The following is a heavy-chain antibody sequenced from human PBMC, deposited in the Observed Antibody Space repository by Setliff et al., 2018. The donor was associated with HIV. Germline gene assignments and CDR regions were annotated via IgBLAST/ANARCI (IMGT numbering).Heavy chain of an antibody. CDR1: GGSISSHY. Sequence: KPSETLSLTCAVSGGSISSHYWSWIRLPPGKGLEWIGTIYYNGNTNYNPSLKSRVAISVDTSKNLFSLKLTSVTPADTAVYYCARAVVAYGDLYYLDYWGQGTLVTVSS. CDR2: IYYNGNT. V-gene: IGHV4-59*11. J-gene: IGHJ4*02. CDR3: ARAVVAYGDLYYLDY. D-gene: IGHD4-17*01.